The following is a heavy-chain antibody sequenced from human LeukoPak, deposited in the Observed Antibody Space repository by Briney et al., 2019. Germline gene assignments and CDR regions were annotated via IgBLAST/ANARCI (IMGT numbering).Heavy chain of an antibody. V-gene: IGHV3-66*01. CDR2: IYSGGST. Sequence: RESLRLSCAASGFTVSSNYMSWVRQPPGKGLEWVSFIYSGGSTYYADSVKGRFTISRDNSKNTMYFEMISMRGEDTAVYYCSRVRRENANYYYYYGMDVWGQGTTVTVSS. D-gene: IGHD1-1*01. J-gene: IGHJ6*02. CDR1: GFTVSSNY. CDR3: SRVRRENANYYYYYGMDV.